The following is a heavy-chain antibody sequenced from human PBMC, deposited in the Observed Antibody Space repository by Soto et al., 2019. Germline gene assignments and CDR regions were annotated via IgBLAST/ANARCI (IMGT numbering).Heavy chain of an antibody. CDR3: ASIERLGYCSGGSCYSSDD. CDR1: GGSISSSSYY. V-gene: IGHV4-39*01. J-gene: IGHJ4*02. CDR2: IYYSGST. D-gene: IGHD2-15*01. Sequence: PSETLSLTCTVSGGSISSSSYYWGWIRQPPGKGLEWIGSIYYSGSTYYNPSLKSRVTISVDTSKNQFSLKLSSVTAADTAVYYCASIERLGYCSGGSCYSSDDWGQGTLVTGSS.